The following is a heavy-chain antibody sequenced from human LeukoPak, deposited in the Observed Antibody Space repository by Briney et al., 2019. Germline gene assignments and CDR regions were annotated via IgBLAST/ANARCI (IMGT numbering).Heavy chain of an antibody. D-gene: IGHD4-17*01. CDR3: ARDSWTTVTTFDY. V-gene: IGHV1-18*01. Sequence: ASVEVSCKASGYTFTNDGISWVRQAPGQGLEWMGWISAYNGNTNYAQKLQGRVTMTTDTSTSTAYMELRSLRSDDTAVYYCARDSWTTVTTFDYWGQGTLVTVSS. CDR2: ISAYNGNT. CDR1: GYTFTNDG. J-gene: IGHJ4*02.